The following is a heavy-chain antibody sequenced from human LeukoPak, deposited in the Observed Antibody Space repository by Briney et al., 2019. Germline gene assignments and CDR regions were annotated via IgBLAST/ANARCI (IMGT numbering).Heavy chain of an antibody. CDR3: AIEKDYGDYSFDY. CDR1: GYSFTTYW. J-gene: IGHJ4*02. CDR2: IYPGDSDT. Sequence: GESLNISCKGSGYSFTTYWIGWVRQMPGKGLEWMGIIYPGDSDTRYSPSLQGQVTISADKSISTAYLQWSSLKASDTAMHYCAIEKDYGDYSFDYWGQGTLVTVSS. V-gene: IGHV5-51*01. D-gene: IGHD4-17*01.